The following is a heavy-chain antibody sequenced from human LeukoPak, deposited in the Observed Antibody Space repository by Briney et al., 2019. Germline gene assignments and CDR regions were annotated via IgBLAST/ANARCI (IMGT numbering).Heavy chain of an antibody. Sequence: GGSLRLSCAASGFTFSSYAMSWVRQAPGKGLEWGSAISGSGGSTYYADSVKGRFTISRDNSKNTLYLQMNSLRAEDTAVYYCAKDLRYSSGWLFDYWGQGTLVTVSS. D-gene: IGHD6-19*01. CDR1: GFTFSSYA. CDR2: ISGSGGST. V-gene: IGHV3-23*01. CDR3: AKDLRYSSGWLFDY. J-gene: IGHJ4*02.